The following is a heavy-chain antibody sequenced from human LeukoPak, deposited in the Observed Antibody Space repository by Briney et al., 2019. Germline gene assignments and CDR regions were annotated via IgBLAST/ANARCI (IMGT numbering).Heavy chain of an antibody. CDR2: INPNSGGT. Sequence: ASVKVSCKASGYTFTGYYMHWVRQAPGQGLEWMGWINPNSGGTNYAQKFQGRVTMTRDTSISTAYMELSRLRSDDTAVYYCATGYCSGGSCYRNWFDLWGQGTLVTVSS. J-gene: IGHJ5*02. V-gene: IGHV1-2*02. D-gene: IGHD2-15*01. CDR3: ATGYCSGGSCYRNWFDL. CDR1: GYTFTGYY.